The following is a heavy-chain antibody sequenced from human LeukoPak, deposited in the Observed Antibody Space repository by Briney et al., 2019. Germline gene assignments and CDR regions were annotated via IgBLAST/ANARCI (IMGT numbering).Heavy chain of an antibody. Sequence: GGSLRLSCAASGFTFSSYKMNWVRQAPGKGLEWVSSISSSSNYISYADSVKGRFTISRDNAKNSLYLQMNSLRAEDTAVYYCARRTGITIFGVAPHNWFDPWGQGTLVTVSS. CDR3: ARRTGITIFGVAPHNWFDP. CDR2: ISSSSNYI. D-gene: IGHD3-3*01. V-gene: IGHV3-21*01. J-gene: IGHJ5*02. CDR1: GFTFSSYK.